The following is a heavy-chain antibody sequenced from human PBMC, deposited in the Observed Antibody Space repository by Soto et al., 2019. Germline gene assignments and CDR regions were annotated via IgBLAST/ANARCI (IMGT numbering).Heavy chain of an antibody. Sequence: SETLSFTCAVYGGSFSGYYWSWIRQPPGKGLEWIGEINHSGSTNYNPSLKSRVTISVDTSKNQFSLKLSSVTAADTAVYYCARFSIVVVPAANVFDYWGQGTLVTAPQ. D-gene: IGHD2-2*01. CDR3: ARFSIVVVPAANVFDY. V-gene: IGHV4-34*01. CDR2: INHSGST. J-gene: IGHJ4*02. CDR1: GGSFSGYY.